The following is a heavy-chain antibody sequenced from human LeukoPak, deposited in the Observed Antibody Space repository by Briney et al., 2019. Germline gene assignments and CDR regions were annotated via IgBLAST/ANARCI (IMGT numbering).Heavy chain of an antibody. D-gene: IGHD3-22*01. CDR3: ARLSYSSGYYYGYYYYMDV. V-gene: IGHV3-11*01. CDR2: ISSSGSTI. J-gene: IGHJ6*03. Sequence: PGGSLRLSCAASGFTFSDYYMSWIRQAPGKGLEGVSYISSSGSTIYYADSVKGRFTISRDNAKNSLYLQMNSLRAEDTAVYYCARLSYSSGYYYGYYYYMDVWGKGTTVTISS. CDR1: GFTFSDYY.